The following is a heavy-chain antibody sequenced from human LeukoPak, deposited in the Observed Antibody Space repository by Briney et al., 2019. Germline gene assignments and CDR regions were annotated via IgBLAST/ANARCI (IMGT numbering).Heavy chain of an antibody. J-gene: IGHJ4*02. CDR2: ISSSSSTI. CDR3: ARDLGGVDY. CDR1: GFTFSSYS. Sequence: GGSLRLSCAASGFTFSSYSMNWVRQAPWKGLEWVSYISSSSSTIYYADSVKGRFTISRDNAKNSLYLQMNSLRAEDTAVYYCARDLGGVDYWGQGTLVTVSS. D-gene: IGHD3-16*01. V-gene: IGHV3-48*04.